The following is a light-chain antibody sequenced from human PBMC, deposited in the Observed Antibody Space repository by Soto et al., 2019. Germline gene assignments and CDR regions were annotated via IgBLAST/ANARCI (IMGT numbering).Light chain of an antibody. Sequence: QSVLTQPPSVSEAPWQRVTISCSGSSPNIGSNVVNWYQQLPGKAPKLLIYYDDLLPSGVSDRFSGSKSGTSASLAISGLQSEDEADYYCASWDDSLNAPVFGGGTKLTVL. CDR3: ASWDDSLNAPV. CDR1: SPNIGSNV. V-gene: IGLV1-36*01. CDR2: YDD. J-gene: IGLJ2*01.